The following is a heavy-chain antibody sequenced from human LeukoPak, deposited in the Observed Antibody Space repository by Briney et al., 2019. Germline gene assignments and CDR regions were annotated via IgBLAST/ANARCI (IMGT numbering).Heavy chain of an antibody. Sequence: PGESLKISCKGSGYSFTNYWIGWVRQMPGKGLEWMGIIYPGDSDTRYSPSFQGQVTISVDNSIGTAYLQWSSLEASDTAMYYCARRGYSYGSITDYWGQGTLVTVSS. V-gene: IGHV5-51*01. CDR3: ARRGYSYGSITDY. CDR2: IYPGDSDT. J-gene: IGHJ4*02. D-gene: IGHD5-18*01. CDR1: GYSFTNYW.